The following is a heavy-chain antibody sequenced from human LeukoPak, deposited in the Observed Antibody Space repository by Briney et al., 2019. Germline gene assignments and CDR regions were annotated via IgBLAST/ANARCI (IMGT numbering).Heavy chain of an antibody. CDR3: ARSTYSYDSSGYYPYFDY. D-gene: IGHD3-22*01. J-gene: IGHJ4*02. CDR1: GFTFTSYW. CDR2: IKEDGSEK. Sequence: GGSLRLSXAASGFTFTSYWMSWVRQAPGKGLEWVANIKEDGSEKYYVDSVKGRFTISRDNAKNSLYLQMNSLRAEDMAVYYCARSTYSYDSSGYYPYFDYWGQGTLVTVSS. V-gene: IGHV3-7*01.